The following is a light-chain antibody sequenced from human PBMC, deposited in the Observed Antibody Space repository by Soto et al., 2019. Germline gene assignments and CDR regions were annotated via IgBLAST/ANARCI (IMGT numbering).Light chain of an antibody. CDR2: GAS. V-gene: IGKV1-6*01. CDR1: QDIRNE. CDR3: LQDRNYPRT. J-gene: IGKJ1*01. Sequence: AIQMTQSPSSLSASVGDRVTITCRASQDIRNELGWYQQRPGKAPKALIYGASNFQSGDPSRFSGSGFGTDFTLTISSLQPEDFATYYCLQDRNYPRTFGQGTKVESK.